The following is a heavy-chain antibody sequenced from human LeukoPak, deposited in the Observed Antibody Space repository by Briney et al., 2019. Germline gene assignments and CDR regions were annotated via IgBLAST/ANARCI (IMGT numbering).Heavy chain of an antibody. CDR1: GGTFSNYA. J-gene: IGHJ6*03. Sequence: SVKVSCKASGGTFSNYAISWVRQAPGRGLEWMGGIIPFIDTANYAQKLQGRVTITADESTSTAYMELSSLRSEDTAVYYCGRTRFSNIGVELRDYYYYYMDVWGKGTTVTVSS. CDR2: IIPFIDTA. D-gene: IGHD1-7*01. V-gene: IGHV1-69*01. CDR3: GRTRFSNIGVELRDYYYYYMDV.